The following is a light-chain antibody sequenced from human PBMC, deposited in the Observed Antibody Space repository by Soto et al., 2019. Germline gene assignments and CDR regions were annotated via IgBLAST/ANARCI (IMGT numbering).Light chain of an antibody. CDR2: EVS. J-gene: IGLJ2*01. CDR1: SSDVGGYNF. Sequence: QSVLTQPPSASGSPGQSVTISCTGTSSDVGGYNFVSWYQQHPGKAPKLMVYEVSERPSGVPDRFSGSKSGNTASLTVSGLQDEDEADYYCSSYAGSNIGVFGGGTKLTVL. V-gene: IGLV2-8*01. CDR3: SSYAGSNIGV.